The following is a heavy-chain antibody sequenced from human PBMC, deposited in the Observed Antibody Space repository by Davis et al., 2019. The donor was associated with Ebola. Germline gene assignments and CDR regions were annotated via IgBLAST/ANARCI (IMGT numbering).Heavy chain of an antibody. V-gene: IGHV3-23*01. CDR2: ISSSGDST. CDR1: GFPFSTYA. Sequence: PGGSLRLSCTASGFPFSTYAMSWVRQAPGKGLEWVSGISSSGDSTYYADSVKGRFTISRDNSKNTLYLQMNSLRVEDTAVYYCAKGWGSSGWYYFDYWGQGTLVTVSS. CDR3: AKGWGSSGWYYFDY. J-gene: IGHJ4*02. D-gene: IGHD6-19*01.